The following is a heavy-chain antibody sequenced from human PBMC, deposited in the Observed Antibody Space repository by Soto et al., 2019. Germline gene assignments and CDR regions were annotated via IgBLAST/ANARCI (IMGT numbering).Heavy chain of an antibody. CDR2: IYYSGST. J-gene: IGHJ4*02. CDR1: GGSISSSSYY. CDR3: ASNSGSYRPFDY. D-gene: IGHD1-26*01. Sequence: SQTLSLTCTVSGGSISSSSYYWGWIRQPPGKGLEWIGSIYYSGSTYYNPSLKSRLTISVDTSKNQFSLKLSSVTAADTAVYYCASNSGSYRPFDYWGQGTLVTVSS. V-gene: IGHV4-39*01.